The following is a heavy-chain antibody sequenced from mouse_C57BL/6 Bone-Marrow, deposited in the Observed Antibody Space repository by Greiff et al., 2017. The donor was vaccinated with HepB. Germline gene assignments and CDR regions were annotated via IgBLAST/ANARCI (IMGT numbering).Heavy chain of an antibody. CDR2: IDPSDSYT. Sequence: QVQLQQPGAELVKPGASVKLSCKASGYTFTSYWMQWVKQRPGQGLEWIGEIDPSDSYTNYNQKFKGKATLTVDTSSSTAYMQLSSLTSEDSAVHYCARESFYYDYPYFDYWGQGTTLTVSS. J-gene: IGHJ2*01. CDR1: GYTFTSYW. CDR3: ARESFYYDYPYFDY. V-gene: IGHV1-50*01. D-gene: IGHD2-4*01.